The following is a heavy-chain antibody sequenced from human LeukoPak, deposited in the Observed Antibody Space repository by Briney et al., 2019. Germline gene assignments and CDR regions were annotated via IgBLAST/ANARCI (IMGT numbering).Heavy chain of an antibody. D-gene: IGHD3-10*01. V-gene: IGHV3-48*03. Sequence: PGGSLRLSCAASGFTFSSYETNWVRQAPGKGLEWVSYISTSGSDIYYADSVKGRFTISRDNAKNSLYLQMNGLRAEDTAVYYCARVSGSGSYYNAAYWGQGTLVTVSS. CDR3: ARVSGSGSYYNAAY. J-gene: IGHJ4*02. CDR2: ISTSGSDI. CDR1: GFTFSSYE.